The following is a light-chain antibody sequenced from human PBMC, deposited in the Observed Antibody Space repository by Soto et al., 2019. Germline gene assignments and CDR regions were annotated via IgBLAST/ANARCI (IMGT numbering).Light chain of an antibody. Sequence: DIQMTQSPSSLSASVGARVTITCRASQSISSYLNWYQQKPGKAPKLLIYAASSLQSGVPSRFSGSGSGTDFTLTISSLQLDDFATYYCQQSYNTPLTVGQGTKVDIK. CDR3: QQSYNTPLT. CDR2: AAS. V-gene: IGKV1-39*01. CDR1: QSISSY. J-gene: IGKJ1*01.